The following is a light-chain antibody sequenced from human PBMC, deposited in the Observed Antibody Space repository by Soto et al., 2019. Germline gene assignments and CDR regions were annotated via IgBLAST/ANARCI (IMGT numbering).Light chain of an antibody. Sequence: DIQMTQSPSTLSASVGDRVTITCRASHDISTYLAWYQQKPGKAPKLLIYAASSLQSGDPTRFAGNGSGTSFTLTITSLQPEDFATYYCLQADTFPITIGQGTRLEIK. J-gene: IGKJ5*01. CDR3: LQADTFPIT. CDR2: AAS. V-gene: IGKV1-12*01. CDR1: HDISTY.